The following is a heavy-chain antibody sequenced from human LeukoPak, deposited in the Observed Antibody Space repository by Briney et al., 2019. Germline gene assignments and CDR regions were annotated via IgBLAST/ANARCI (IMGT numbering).Heavy chain of an antibody. V-gene: IGHV3-23*01. CDR3: AKDHNPPLLYFDY. CDR2: ISGSGGST. Sequence: GESLRLSCAASGFTFSSYAMSWVRQAPGKGLEWVSAISGSGGSTYYADSVKGRFTISRDNSKNTLYLQMNSLRAEDTAVYYCAKDHNPPLLYFDYWGQGTLVTVSS. J-gene: IGHJ4*02. D-gene: IGHD1-1*01. CDR1: GFTFSSYA.